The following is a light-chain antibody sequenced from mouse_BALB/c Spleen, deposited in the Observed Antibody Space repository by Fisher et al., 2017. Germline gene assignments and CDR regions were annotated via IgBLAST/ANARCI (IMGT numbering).Light chain of an antibody. CDR2: STS. Sequence: DIVITQSPAIMAASLGQKVTMTCSASSSVSSSYLHWYQQKSSTSPKLLIYSTSNLASGVPSRFSGSGSGTFYSLTISSVEAEDAADYYCHQWSSYPWTFGGGTKLEIK. J-gene: IGKJ1*01. V-gene: IGKV4-58*01. CDR1: SSVSSSY. CDR3: HQWSSYPWT.